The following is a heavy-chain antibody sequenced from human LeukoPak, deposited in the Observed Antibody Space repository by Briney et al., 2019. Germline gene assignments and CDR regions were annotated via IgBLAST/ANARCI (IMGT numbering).Heavy chain of an antibody. Sequence: GGSLRLSCAASGFKFFTSNMNWVRQAPGKGLEWVSSISSTSKYIYYADSVTGRFTISRDNAKNSLYLQMNSLRAEDTAVYYCASVDDYKKFDYWGQRTLVAVSS. J-gene: IGHJ4*02. CDR2: ISSTSKYI. V-gene: IGHV3-21*01. CDR1: GFKFFTSN. CDR3: ASVDDYKKFDY. D-gene: IGHD4-4*01.